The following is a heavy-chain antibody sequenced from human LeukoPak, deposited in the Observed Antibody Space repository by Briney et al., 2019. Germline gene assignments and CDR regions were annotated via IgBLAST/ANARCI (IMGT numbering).Heavy chain of an antibody. J-gene: IGHJ6*02. CDR1: GFTFSDYY. CDR3: ARDRVVPAAIEGYYYYYGMDV. V-gene: IGHV3-53*01. CDR2: IYSGGST. D-gene: IGHD2-2*01. Sequence: GGSLRLSCAASGFTFSDYYMSWIRQAPGKGLEWVSVIYSGGSTYYADSVKGRFTISRDNSKNTLYLQMNSLRAEDTAVYYCARDRVVPAAIEGYYYYYGMDVWGQGTTVTVSS.